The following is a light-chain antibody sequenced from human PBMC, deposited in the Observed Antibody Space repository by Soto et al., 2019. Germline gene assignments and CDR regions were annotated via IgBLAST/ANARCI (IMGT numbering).Light chain of an antibody. CDR3: QTWDIGARVV. V-gene: IGLV4-69*01. Sequence: QPVLTQSPSASASLGASVKLTCTLSSGHSSYAIAWHQQQPEKGPRYFMKLSSDGSHSKGDGIPDRFSGSSSGAERYLTISSLQSQDEADYYCQTWDIGARVVFGGGTKLTVL. J-gene: IGLJ2*01. CDR1: SGHSSYA. CDR2: LSSDGSH.